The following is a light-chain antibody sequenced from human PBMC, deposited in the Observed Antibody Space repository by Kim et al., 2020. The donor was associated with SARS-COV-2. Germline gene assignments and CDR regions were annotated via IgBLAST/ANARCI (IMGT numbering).Light chain of an antibody. V-gene: IGLV4-60*03. Sequence: QPVLTQPSSASASLGSSVKLTCTLSSGHSSYIIAWQQHQPGKAPRYLMKLDGSGSYDKGSGVPDRFSGSSSGADRHLTISNLQSEDEADYYCETWDSNTLVFGGGTQLTVL. CDR2: LDGSGSY. CDR1: SGHSSYI. J-gene: IGLJ3*02. CDR3: ETWDSNTLV.